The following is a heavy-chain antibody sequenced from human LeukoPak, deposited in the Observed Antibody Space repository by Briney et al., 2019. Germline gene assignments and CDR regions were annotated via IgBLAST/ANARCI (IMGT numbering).Heavy chain of an antibody. V-gene: IGHV4-39*07. CDR3: ARGHFSDAFDI. J-gene: IGHJ3*02. Sequence: PSETLSLTCTVSGGSISSSSYYWSWIRQPPGKGLEWIGEINHSGSTNYNPSLKSRVTISVDTSKNQFSLKLSSVTAADTAVYYCARGHFSDAFDIWGQGTMVTVSS. CDR1: GGSISSSSYY. CDR2: INHSGST.